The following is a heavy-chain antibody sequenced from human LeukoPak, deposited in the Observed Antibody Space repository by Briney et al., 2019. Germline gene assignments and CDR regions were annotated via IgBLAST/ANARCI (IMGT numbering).Heavy chain of an antibody. D-gene: IGHD6-19*01. Sequence: PSETLSFTCTVSGGSISSYYWSWIRQPPGKGLEWIGYIYYSGSTNYNPSLKSRVTISVDTSKNQFSLKLSSVTAADTAVYYCARGRIGHSSGWTDYWGQGTLVTVSS. J-gene: IGHJ4*02. V-gene: IGHV4-59*01. CDR1: GGSISSYY. CDR2: IYYSGST. CDR3: ARGRIGHSSGWTDY.